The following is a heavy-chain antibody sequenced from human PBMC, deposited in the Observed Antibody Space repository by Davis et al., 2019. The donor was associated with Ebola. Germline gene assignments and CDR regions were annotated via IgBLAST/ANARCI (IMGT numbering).Heavy chain of an antibody. D-gene: IGHD1-1*01. V-gene: IGHV1-18*01. Sequence: ASVKVSCKASGYTFTSYGISWVRQAPGQGLEWMGWISAYNGNTNYAQKLQGRVTMTTDTSTSTAYMELRSLRSDDTAVYYCARGTTGTTGVYYYYGMDVWGQGTTVTVSS. CDR3: ARGTTGTTGVYYYYGMDV. CDR1: GYTFTSYG. CDR2: ISAYNGNT. J-gene: IGHJ6*02.